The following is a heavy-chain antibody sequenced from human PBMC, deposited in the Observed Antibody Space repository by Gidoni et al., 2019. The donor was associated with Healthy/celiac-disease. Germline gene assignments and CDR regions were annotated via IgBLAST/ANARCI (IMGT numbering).Heavy chain of an antibody. CDR3: AREPSSSGYYYVFDY. CDR2: IWYDGSNK. D-gene: IGHD3-22*01. J-gene: IGHJ4*02. Sequence: QVQLVESGGGVVQPGRSLRLSCAASGFTFGSYGMHWVRQAPGKGLEWVAVIWYDGSNKYYADSVKGRFTISRDNSKNTLYLQMNSLRAEDTAVYYCAREPSSSGYYYVFDYWGQGTLVTVSS. V-gene: IGHV3-33*01. CDR1: GFTFGSYG.